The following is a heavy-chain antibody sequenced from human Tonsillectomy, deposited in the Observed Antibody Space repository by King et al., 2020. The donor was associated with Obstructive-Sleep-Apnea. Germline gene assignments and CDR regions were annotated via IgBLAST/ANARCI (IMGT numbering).Heavy chain of an antibody. V-gene: IGHV4-59*08. CDR2: IYYSVIT. Sequence: VQLQESGPGLVRPSETLSLTCTVPGGSSTNYYWGWIRQPPGKGLEWIGNIYYSVITDYNPALRGRVTISVDTSKNQLSLRVTSVTAADTAEYFCARWNEGFDYWGQGTLVTVSS. J-gene: IGHJ4*02. D-gene: IGHD1-1*01. CDR1: GGSSTNYY. CDR3: ARWNEGFDY.